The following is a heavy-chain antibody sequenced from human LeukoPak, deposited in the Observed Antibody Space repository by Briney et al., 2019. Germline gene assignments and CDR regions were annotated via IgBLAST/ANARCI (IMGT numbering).Heavy chain of an antibody. Sequence: SETLSLTCAVSGYSISSGYHWDWVRQPPGEGLEWIGSISHSGSTSYNPSLKSRVTISVDKSKNQFSLKLSSVTAADTAVYYCARSRYCSSTSCPSYRFDYWGQGTLVTVSS. V-gene: IGHV4-38-2*01. D-gene: IGHD2-2*01. CDR2: ISHSGST. CDR3: ARSRYCSSTSCPSYRFDY. J-gene: IGHJ4*02. CDR1: GYSISSGYH.